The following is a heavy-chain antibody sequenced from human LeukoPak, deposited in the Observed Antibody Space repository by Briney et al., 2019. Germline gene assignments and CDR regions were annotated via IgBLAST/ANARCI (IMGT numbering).Heavy chain of an antibody. Sequence: KTGGSLRLSCAASGFTFSNYWMSWVRQAPGKGLEWVANINQDGSDKYYVDPVKGRFTISRDNAKNSLYLQMISLRAEDTALYYCAREEMARGSDWFDPWGQGTLVTVSS. D-gene: IGHD5-24*01. CDR3: AREEMARGSDWFDP. V-gene: IGHV3-7*04. J-gene: IGHJ5*02. CDR2: INQDGSDK. CDR1: GFTFSNYW.